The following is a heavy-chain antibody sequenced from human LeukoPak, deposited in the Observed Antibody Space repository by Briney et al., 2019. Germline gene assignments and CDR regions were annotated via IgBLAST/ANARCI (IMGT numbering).Heavy chain of an antibody. Sequence: GRSLRLSFAASGFTFDDYAMHWVRQAPGKGLEWVSGISWNSGSIGYADSVKGRFTISRDNAKNSLYLQMNSLRAEDMALYYCAKGGVRYYYDSSGRPTDGYFDLWGRGTLVTVSS. D-gene: IGHD3-22*01. J-gene: IGHJ2*01. CDR3: AKGGVRYYYDSSGRPTDGYFDL. CDR2: ISWNSGSI. CDR1: GFTFDDYA. V-gene: IGHV3-9*03.